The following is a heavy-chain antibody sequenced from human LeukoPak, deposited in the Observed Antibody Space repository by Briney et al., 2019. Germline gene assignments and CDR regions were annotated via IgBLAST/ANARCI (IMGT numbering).Heavy chain of an antibody. CDR1: GFTFSSYA. V-gene: IGHV3-23*01. Sequence: GGSLRLSCAASGFTFSSYAMSWVRQAPGKGLEWVSAISGSGGSTYYADSVKGRFTISRDNSKNTLFLQMNSLRAEDTAVYYCAKGVDYCSGGSCPADYWGQGTLVTVSS. CDR3: AKGVDYCSGGSCPADY. CDR2: ISGSGGST. J-gene: IGHJ4*02. D-gene: IGHD2-15*01.